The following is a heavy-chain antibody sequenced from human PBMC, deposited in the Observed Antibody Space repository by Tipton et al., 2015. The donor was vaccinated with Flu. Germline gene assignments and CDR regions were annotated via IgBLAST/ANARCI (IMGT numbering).Heavy chain of an antibody. CDR2: ISSNGGST. V-gene: IGHV3-64*01. CDR1: GFTFSSYA. D-gene: IGHD1-20*01. Sequence: SLRLSCAASGFTFSSYAMHWVRQAPGKGLEYVSAISSNGGSTYYANSVKGRFTISRDNSKNTLYLQMGSLRAEDMAVYYCARDGDNWNEIDYWGQGTLATVSS. CDR3: ARDGDNWNEIDY. J-gene: IGHJ4*02.